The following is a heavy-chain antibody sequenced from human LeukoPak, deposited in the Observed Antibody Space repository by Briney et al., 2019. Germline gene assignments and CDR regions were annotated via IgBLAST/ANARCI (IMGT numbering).Heavy chain of an antibody. CDR3: GRRTSYDTLTGYTYWYFDL. Sequence: SETPSLTCTVSGGSISSYYWSWIRQPPGRGLEWIGYTSYSGSTDYNPSLRSRVTLSVDTSKNQLSLKLSSVTAADTAVYYCGRRTSYDTLTGYTYWYFDLWGRGTLVTVSS. D-gene: IGHD3-9*01. CDR1: GGSISSYY. V-gene: IGHV4-59*01. J-gene: IGHJ2*01. CDR2: TSYSGST.